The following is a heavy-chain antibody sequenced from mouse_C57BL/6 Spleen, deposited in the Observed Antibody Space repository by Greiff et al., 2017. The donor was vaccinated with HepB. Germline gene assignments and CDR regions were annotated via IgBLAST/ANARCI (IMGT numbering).Heavy chain of an antibody. J-gene: IGHJ3*01. CDR3: ATVDGQLRTGAY. CDR1: GYTFTSYW. Sequence: VQLQQSGAELVMPGASVKLSCKASGYTFTSYWMHWVKQRPGQGLEWIGEIDPSDSYTNYNQKFKGKSTLTVDKSSSTAYMQLSSLTSEDSAVYYCATVDGQLRTGAYWGQGTLVTVSA. V-gene: IGHV1-69*01. D-gene: IGHD1-1*01. CDR2: IDPSDSYT.